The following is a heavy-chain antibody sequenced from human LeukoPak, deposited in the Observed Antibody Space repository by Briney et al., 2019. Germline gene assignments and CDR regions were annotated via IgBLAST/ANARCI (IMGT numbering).Heavy chain of an antibody. CDR1: GGTFSSYA. CDR3: AREGVNYYDSSGYYSPSFN. Sequence: ASVKSSCKASGGTFSSYAISWVRQAPGQGLEWMGRIIPILGIANYAQKFQGRVTITADKFTSTAYMELSSLRSEDTAVYYCAREGVNYYDSSGYYSPSFNWGQGTLVTVSS. J-gene: IGHJ4*02. CDR2: IIPILGIA. D-gene: IGHD3-22*01. V-gene: IGHV1-69*04.